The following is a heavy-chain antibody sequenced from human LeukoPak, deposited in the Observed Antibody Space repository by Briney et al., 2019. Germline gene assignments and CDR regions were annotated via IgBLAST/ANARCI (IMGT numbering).Heavy chain of an antibody. J-gene: IGHJ4*02. Sequence: SETLSLTCAVYGGSFSGYYWSWIRQPPGKGLEWIGEINYSGSTNYNPSLKSRVTISVDTSKNQFSLKMSSVTAADTAVYYCTRAYSSWSRFPRCTFDYRGQGTLVTVSS. CDR1: GGSFSGYY. D-gene: IGHD6-6*01. CDR3: TRAYSSWSRFPRCTFDY. CDR2: INYSGST. V-gene: IGHV4-34*01.